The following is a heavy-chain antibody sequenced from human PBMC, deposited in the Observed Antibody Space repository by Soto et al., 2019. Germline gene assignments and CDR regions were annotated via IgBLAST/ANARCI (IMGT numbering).Heavy chain of an antibody. V-gene: IGHV4-39*07. J-gene: IGHJ4*02. D-gene: IGHD3-22*01. CDR3: ARVGLNDYYDSSGYYRVFGY. CDR2: IYYSGST. CDR1: GGSISSSSYY. Sequence: SETLSLTCTVSGGSISSSSYYWGWIRQPPGKGLEWIGSIYYSGSTYYNPSLKSRVTISVDTSKNQFSLKLSSVTAADTAVYYCARVGLNDYYDSSGYYRVFGYWGQGTLVTVSS.